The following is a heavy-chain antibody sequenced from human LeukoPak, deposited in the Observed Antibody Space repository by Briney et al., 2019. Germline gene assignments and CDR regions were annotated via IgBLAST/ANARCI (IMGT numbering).Heavy chain of an antibody. CDR3: AKLLGDVTTYDY. CDR2: LKGDESAI. CDR1: GFTFSGSW. V-gene: IGHV3-7*01. D-gene: IGHD1-1*01. Sequence: PGGSLRLSCAASGFTFSGSWMSWARQAPGKGLEWVATLKGDESAIFYLASVKGRFTISRDNARNLLFLQMNTLRAEDTAVYYCAKLLGDVTTYDYWGQGALVTVSS. J-gene: IGHJ4*02.